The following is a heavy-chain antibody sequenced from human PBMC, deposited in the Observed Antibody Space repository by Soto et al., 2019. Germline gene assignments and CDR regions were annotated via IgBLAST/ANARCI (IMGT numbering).Heavy chain of an antibody. CDR3: ARDLAGYCSSTSCYTAFDY. D-gene: IGHD2-2*02. CDR2: ISSSSSYI. CDR1: GFTFSSYS. J-gene: IGHJ4*02. V-gene: IGHV3-21*01. Sequence: GGSLRLSCAASGFTFSSYSMNWVRQAPGKGLEWVSSISSSSSYIYYADSVKGRFTISRDNAKNSLYLQMNSLRAEDTAVYYCARDLAGYCSSTSCYTAFDYWGQGTLVTVSS.